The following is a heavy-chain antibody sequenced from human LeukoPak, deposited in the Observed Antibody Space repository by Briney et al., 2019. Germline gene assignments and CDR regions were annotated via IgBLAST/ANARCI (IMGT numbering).Heavy chain of an antibody. J-gene: IGHJ5*02. V-gene: IGHV3-30*02. CDR2: IRYDGSNK. D-gene: IGHD6-13*01. CDR3: AKVSRYPYSSSPNWFDP. CDR1: GFTFSSYG. Sequence: PGGSLRLSCAASGFTFSSYGMHWVRQAPGKGLECVAFIRYDGSNKYYADSVKGRFTISRDNSKNTLYLQMNSLRAEDTAVYYCAKVSRYPYSSSPNWFDPWGQGTLVTVSS.